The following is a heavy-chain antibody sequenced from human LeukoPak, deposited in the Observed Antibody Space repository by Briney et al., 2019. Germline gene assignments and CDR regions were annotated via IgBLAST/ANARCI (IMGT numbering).Heavy chain of an antibody. CDR1: GFTFSSYW. Sequence: GGSLRLSCAASGFTFSSYWMSWVRQAPGKGLEWVSVIYSGGSTYYADSVKGRFIISRDNSKNTLYLQMNSLRAEDTAVYYCAVDIVATTAGLGYWGQGTLVTVSS. CDR2: IYSGGST. D-gene: IGHD5-12*01. J-gene: IGHJ4*02. V-gene: IGHV3-66*01. CDR3: AVDIVATTAGLGY.